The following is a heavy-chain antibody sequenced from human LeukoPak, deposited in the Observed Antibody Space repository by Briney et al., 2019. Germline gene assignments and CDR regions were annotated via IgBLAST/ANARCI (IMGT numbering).Heavy chain of an antibody. Sequence: GGSLRLSCAASGFTFSSYSMNWVRQAPGKGLEWVSSISSSSSYIYYADSVKGRFTISRDNAKNSLYLQMNSLRAEDTAVYYCARVKRHKEQHGYSYGRDAFDIWGQGTMVTVSS. J-gene: IGHJ3*02. D-gene: IGHD5-18*01. CDR2: ISSSSSYI. CDR3: ARVKRHKEQHGYSYGRDAFDI. CDR1: GFTFSSYS. V-gene: IGHV3-21*01.